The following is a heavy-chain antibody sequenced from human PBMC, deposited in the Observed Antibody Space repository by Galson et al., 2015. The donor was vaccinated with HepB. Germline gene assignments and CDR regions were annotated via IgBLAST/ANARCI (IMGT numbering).Heavy chain of an antibody. CDR3: AREMSSGWYEDTFYFDY. D-gene: IGHD6-19*01. J-gene: IGHJ4*02. V-gene: IGHV3-33*08. CDR2: IWYDGSNK. CDR1: GFTFSSYG. Sequence: SLRLSCAASGFTFSSYGMHWVRQAPGKGLEWVAVIWYDGSNKYYADSVKGRFTISGDNSKNTLYLQMNSLRAEDTAVYYCAREMSSGWYEDTFYFDYWGQGTLVTVSS.